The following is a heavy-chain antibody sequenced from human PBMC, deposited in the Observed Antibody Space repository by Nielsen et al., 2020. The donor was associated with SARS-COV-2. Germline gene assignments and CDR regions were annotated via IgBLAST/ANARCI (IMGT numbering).Heavy chain of an antibody. V-gene: IGHV3-73*01. CDR2: IRSKANSYAT. CDR1: GFTFSGSA. Sequence: GESLKISCAASGFTFSGSAMHWVRQASGKGLEWIGRIRSKANSYATAYAASVKGRLTISRDDSKNTAYLQMNSLRAEDTAVYYCARESVTGTDAFDIWGQGTVVTVSS. CDR3: ARESVTGTDAFDI. D-gene: IGHD6-19*01. J-gene: IGHJ3*02.